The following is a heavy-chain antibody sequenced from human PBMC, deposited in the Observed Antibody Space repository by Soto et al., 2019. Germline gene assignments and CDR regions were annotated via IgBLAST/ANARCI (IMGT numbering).Heavy chain of an antibody. CDR1: GGTFSSFA. V-gene: IGHV1-69*01. J-gene: IGHJ5*02. D-gene: IGHD2-2*01. CDR3: ARGDTHQLLRGWFDP. Sequence: QVQLVQSGAEVKKPGSSVNVSCKASGGTFSSFAFSWVRQAPGQGLEWMGDIIPIFGKTSYAQKFQGRGTMNADEYTFTAYLELSSLTSDDTAVYYCARGDTHQLLRGWFDPGGQGTLVIVSS. CDR2: IIPIFGKT.